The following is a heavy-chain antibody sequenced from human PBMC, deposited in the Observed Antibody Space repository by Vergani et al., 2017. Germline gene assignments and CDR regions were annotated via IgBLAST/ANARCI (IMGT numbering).Heavy chain of an antibody. V-gene: IGHV1-24*01. Sequence: QVQLVQSGAEVKKPGASVKVSCKVSGYTLTELSMHWVRQAPGKGLEWMGGFDPEDGETIYAQKFQGRVTITADKSTSTAYMELSSLRSEDTAVYYCATGDQLVAATRFDYWGQGTLVTVSS. CDR3: ATGDQLVAATRFDY. CDR1: GYTLTELS. CDR2: FDPEDGET. D-gene: IGHD2-15*01. J-gene: IGHJ4*02.